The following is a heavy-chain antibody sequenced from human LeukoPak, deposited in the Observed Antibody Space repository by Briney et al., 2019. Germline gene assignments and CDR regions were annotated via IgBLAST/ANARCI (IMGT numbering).Heavy chain of an antibody. D-gene: IGHD5-18*01. CDR2: INPNSGGT. CDR3: AREKNRSLGYSYGLGY. V-gene: IGHV1-2*02. J-gene: IGHJ4*02. Sequence: VASVKVSCKASGYTFTGYYMHWVRQAPGQGLEWMGWINPNSGGTNYAQKFQGRVTMTRDTSISTAYMELSRLRSDDTAVYYCAREKNRSLGYSYGLGYWGQGTLVTVSS. CDR1: GYTFTGYY.